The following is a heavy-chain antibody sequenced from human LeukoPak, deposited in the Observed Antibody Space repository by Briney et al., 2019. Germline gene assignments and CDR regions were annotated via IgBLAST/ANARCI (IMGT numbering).Heavy chain of an antibody. CDR3: ARKAREGGYFDY. V-gene: IGHV4-38-2*02. Sequence: PSETLSLTCTVSGYSISSGYYWAWIRQPPGKRLEWIGILYHDETTYYNPSLKSRVTLSVDTSKNQFSLILRSVTAADTAVYYCARKAREGGYFDYWGQGTLVTVSS. CDR1: GYSISSGYY. D-gene: IGHD3-16*01. CDR2: LYHDETT. J-gene: IGHJ4*02.